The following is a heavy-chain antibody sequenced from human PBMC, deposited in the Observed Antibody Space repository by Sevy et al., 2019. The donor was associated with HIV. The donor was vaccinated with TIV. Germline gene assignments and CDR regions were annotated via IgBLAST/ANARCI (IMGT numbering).Heavy chain of an antibody. CDR2: IYSGGST. D-gene: IGHD3-10*01. V-gene: IGHV3-53*01. CDR1: GFTVSSNY. Sequence: GGSLRLSCAASGFTVSSNYMSWVRQAPGKGLERVSVIYSGGSTYYADSVKGRFTISRDNSKNTLYLQMNSLRAEDTAVYYCATPGFGDHYYYYGMDVWAKGPRSPSP. CDR3: ATPGFGDHYYYYGMDV. J-gene: IGHJ6*02.